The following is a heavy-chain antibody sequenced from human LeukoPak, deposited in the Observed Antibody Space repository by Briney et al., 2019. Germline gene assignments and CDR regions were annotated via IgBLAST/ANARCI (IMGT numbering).Heavy chain of an antibody. CDR1: GYSISSGYY. Sequence: KPSETLSLTCTVSGYSISSGYYWGWIRQPPGKGLEWIGSIYHSGSTYYNPSLKSRVTISVDTSKNQFSLKLSSVTAADTAVYYCARGIRWVVAANFDYWGQGTLVTVSS. D-gene: IGHD2-15*01. J-gene: IGHJ4*02. CDR3: ARGIRWVVAANFDY. V-gene: IGHV4-38-2*02. CDR2: IYHSGST.